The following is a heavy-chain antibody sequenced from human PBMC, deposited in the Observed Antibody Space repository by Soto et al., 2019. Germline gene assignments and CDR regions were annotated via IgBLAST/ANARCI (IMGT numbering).Heavy chain of an antibody. CDR3: AKEWVYDTSGWSFDY. CDR2: ISDDGSNK. Sequence: GGSLRLSCAASGFTFSSYGMHWVRRAPGKGLEWVAVISDDGSNKYYADSLKGRFTISRDNSKNTLYLQMNSLRAEDTAVYYCAKEWVYDTSGWSFDYWGQGTLVTVSS. J-gene: IGHJ4*02. V-gene: IGHV3-30*18. D-gene: IGHD3-22*01. CDR1: GFTFSSYG.